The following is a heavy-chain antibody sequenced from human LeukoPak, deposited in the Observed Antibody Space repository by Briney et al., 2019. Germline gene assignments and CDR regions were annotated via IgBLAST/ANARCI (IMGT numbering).Heavy chain of an antibody. Sequence: SETLSLTCTVSAGSISSYYWSWIRQPPGKGLEWIAYVFYSGSTNYNPSLKSRVTISVDTSKNQFSLKLCSVTAADTAVYYCARHASVDGNWPRPLDYWGQGSLVTVSS. CDR3: ARHASVDGNWPRPLDY. D-gene: IGHD6-19*01. J-gene: IGHJ4*02. V-gene: IGHV4-59*08. CDR2: VFYSGST. CDR1: AGSISSYY.